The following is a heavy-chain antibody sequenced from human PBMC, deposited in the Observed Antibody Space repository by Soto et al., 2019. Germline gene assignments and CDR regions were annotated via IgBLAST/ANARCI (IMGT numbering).Heavy chain of an antibody. CDR2: IIPIFGTA. J-gene: IGHJ4*02. CDR3: ARARVTGYSSSWHFDY. Sequence: GASVKVSCKDSGGTFSSYAISWVRQAPGQGLEWMGGIIPIFGTANYAQKFQGRVTITADESTSTAYMELSSLRSEDTAVYYCARARVTGYSSSWHFDYWGQGTLVTVSS. D-gene: IGHD6-13*01. V-gene: IGHV1-69*13. CDR1: GGTFSSYA.